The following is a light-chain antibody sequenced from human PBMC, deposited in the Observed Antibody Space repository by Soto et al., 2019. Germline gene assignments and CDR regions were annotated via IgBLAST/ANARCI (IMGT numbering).Light chain of an antibody. CDR1: QDINNF. J-gene: IGKJ1*01. Sequence: DIQMTQSPSSLSASVGDRVTITCRARQDINNFLAWYQQKPEKVPKLLISATSTLDSGVPSRFSGSGSGTDFTLTISSLQPEDFATYYCQRYDSAPQTFGQGTKVEIK. CDR3: QRYDSAPQT. CDR2: ATS. V-gene: IGKV1-27*01.